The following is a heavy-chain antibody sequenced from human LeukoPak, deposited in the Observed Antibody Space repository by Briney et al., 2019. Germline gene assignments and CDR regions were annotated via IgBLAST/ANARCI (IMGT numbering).Heavy chain of an antibody. V-gene: IGHV4-34*01. J-gene: IGHJ4*02. Sequence: SETLSLTCAVYGGSFSGYYWGWIRQPPGKGLEWIGEINHSGSTNYNPSLKSRVTISVDTSKNQFSLKLSSVTAADTAVYYCARGSTTGTKLYYFDYWGQGTLVTVSS. CDR1: GGSFSGYY. D-gene: IGHD1-1*01. CDR3: ARGSTTGTKLYYFDY. CDR2: INHSGST.